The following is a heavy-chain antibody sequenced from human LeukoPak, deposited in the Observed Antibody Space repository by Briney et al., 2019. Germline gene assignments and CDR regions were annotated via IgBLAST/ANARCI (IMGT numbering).Heavy chain of an antibody. J-gene: IGHJ4*02. CDR3: ARVVLPYSSGFTLGY. V-gene: IGHV1-2*06. CDR1: GYTFTGYY. Sequence: ASVKVSCKVSGYTFTGYYMHWVRQAPGQGLEWMGRINPDSGGTNYAQKFQGRVTMTRDTSISTAYMELSRLRSDDTAVYYCARVVLPYSSGFTLGYWGQGTLVTVSS. D-gene: IGHD6-19*01. CDR2: INPDSGGT.